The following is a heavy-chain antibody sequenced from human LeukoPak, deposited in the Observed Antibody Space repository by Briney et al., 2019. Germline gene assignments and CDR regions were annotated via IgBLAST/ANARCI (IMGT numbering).Heavy chain of an antibody. CDR1: GGSISSYY. CDR3: ARELITMVRGVIVEYFDY. J-gene: IGHJ4*02. D-gene: IGHD3-10*01. Sequence: SETLSLTCTVSGGSISSYYWSWIRQPPGKGLEWIGYIYYSGSTNHNPSLKSRVTISVDTSKNQFSLKLSSVTAADTAVYYCARELITMVRGVIVEYFDYWGQGTLVTVSS. CDR2: IYYSGST. V-gene: IGHV4-59*01.